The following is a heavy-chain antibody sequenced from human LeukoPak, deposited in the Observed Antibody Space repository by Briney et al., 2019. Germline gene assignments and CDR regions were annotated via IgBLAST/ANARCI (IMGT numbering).Heavy chain of an antibody. J-gene: IGHJ3*02. CDR1: GGSISSYY. D-gene: IGHD1-26*01. CDR3: ARAGSGVIVGATDAFDI. Sequence: SETLSLTCTVSGGSISSYYWSWIRQPPGKGLEWIGYIHYSGSTNYNPSLKSRVTISVDTSKNQFSLKLSSVTAADTAVYYCARAGSGVIVGATDAFDIWGQGTMVTVSS. V-gene: IGHV4-59*01. CDR2: IHYSGST.